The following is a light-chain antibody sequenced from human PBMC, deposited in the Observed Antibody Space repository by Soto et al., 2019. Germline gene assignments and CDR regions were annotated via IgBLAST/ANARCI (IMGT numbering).Light chain of an antibody. Sequence: EIVLTQSPGTLSLSPGDRATLSCRASQSVSSNYLAWYQQKPGQAPRLLIFGASSRSTGIPDRFSGSGSGTDFTLTISRLEPEDFAVYYCQQYDISPPLTFGGGTKVEIK. CDR2: GAS. CDR3: QQYDISPPLT. CDR1: QSVSSNY. V-gene: IGKV3-20*01. J-gene: IGKJ4*01.